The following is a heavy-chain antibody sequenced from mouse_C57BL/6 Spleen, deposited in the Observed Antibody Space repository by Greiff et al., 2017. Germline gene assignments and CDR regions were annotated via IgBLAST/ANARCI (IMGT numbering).Heavy chain of an antibody. D-gene: IGHD1-1*01. V-gene: IGHV1-26*01. CDR1: GYTFTDYY. CDR2: INPNNGGT. J-gene: IGHJ4*01. Sequence: EVQLQQSGPELVKPGASVKISCKASGYTFTDYYMNWVKQSHGKSLEWIGDINPNNGGTSYNQKFKGKATLTVDKSSSTAYMELRSLTSEDSAVYYCAREDITTAYAMDYWGQGTSVTVSA. CDR3: AREDITTAYAMDY.